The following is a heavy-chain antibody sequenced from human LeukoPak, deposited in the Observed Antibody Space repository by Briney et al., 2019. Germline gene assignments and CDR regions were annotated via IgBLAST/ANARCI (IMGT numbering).Heavy chain of an antibody. V-gene: IGHV3-48*03. CDR1: GFTSEFTFSDFE. Sequence: PGGSLRPSCVVSGFTSEFTFSDFEMYWVRQAPGKGLEWVSYISSSGSTKYYADSVKGRFTISRDNAKNSLFLQMNSLRAEDTAVYYCATMAVASAFDYWGQGSLVTVSS. J-gene: IGHJ4*02. CDR3: ATMAVASAFDY. D-gene: IGHD6-19*01. CDR2: ISSSGSTK.